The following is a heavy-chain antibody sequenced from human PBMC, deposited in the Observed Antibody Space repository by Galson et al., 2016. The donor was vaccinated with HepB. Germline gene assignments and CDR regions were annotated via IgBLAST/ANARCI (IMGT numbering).Heavy chain of an antibody. CDR3: ASAVMLGWGMDV. J-gene: IGHJ6*02. Sequence: CAISGDSVYNNGAAWVWIRQSPSRGLEWLGRTFYRSTWENHYAGSVKNRITISPDTSRNQFSLHLNSVTPEGTAVYYCASAVMLGWGMDVWGQGTTVTVSS. V-gene: IGHV6-1*01. D-gene: IGHD3-16*01. CDR2: TFYRSTWEN. CDR1: GDSVYNNGAA.